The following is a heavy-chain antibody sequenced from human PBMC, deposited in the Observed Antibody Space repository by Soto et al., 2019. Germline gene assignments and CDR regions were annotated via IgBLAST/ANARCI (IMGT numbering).Heavy chain of an antibody. D-gene: IGHD3-22*01. CDR3: AKGMYNYDSSGYRLFDY. CDR2: ISVSGGTT. J-gene: IGHJ4*02. CDR1: GFTFSNFA. Sequence: GGSLRLSCTASGFTFSNFAMNWVRQAPGKGLEWVSGISVSGGTTSYSDSVRGRFTVSRDNSKNSVFLQMNNLRAEDTAVYFCAKGMYNYDSSGYRLFDYWGQGTLVTVSS. V-gene: IGHV3-23*01.